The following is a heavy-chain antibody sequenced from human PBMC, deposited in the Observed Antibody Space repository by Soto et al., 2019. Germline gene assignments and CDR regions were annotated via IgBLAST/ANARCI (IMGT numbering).Heavy chain of an antibody. Sequence: SETLSLTCSVSGDSVSTLYGSWIRQPPGKGLEWIGYIYYTGSTNYNPSLKSRATMSVDTSKKQFSLKLTSVTGADTAVYYCARQRGNYFDYWGQGSLVTVSS. CDR2: IYYTGST. CDR1: GDSVSTLY. J-gene: IGHJ4*02. V-gene: IGHV4-59*02. D-gene: IGHD3-10*01. CDR3: ARQRGNYFDY.